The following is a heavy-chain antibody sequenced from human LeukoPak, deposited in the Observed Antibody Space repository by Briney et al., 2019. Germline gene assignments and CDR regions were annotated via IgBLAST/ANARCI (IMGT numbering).Heavy chain of an antibody. CDR3: ASSYQLRTDDAFDI. V-gene: IGHV4-30-4*01. CDR1: GGSISSGGYY. D-gene: IGHD2-2*01. Sequence: ASQTLSLTCTVSGGSISSGGYYWSRLRQPPGKGLEWIGYIYYSGSTYYNPSLKSRVTISVDTSKNQFSLKLSSVTAADTAVYYCASSYQLRTDDAFDIWGQGTMVTVSS. CDR2: IYYSGST. J-gene: IGHJ3*02.